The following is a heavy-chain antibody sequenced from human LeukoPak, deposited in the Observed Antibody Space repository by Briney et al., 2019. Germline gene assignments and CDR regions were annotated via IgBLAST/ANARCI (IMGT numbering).Heavy chain of an antibody. D-gene: IGHD1-14*01. CDR3: ARGMTSFDY. CDR1: GYSFTNYW. Sequence: HGESLKISCKGSGYSFTNYWIAWVRQTLGKGLEWMGIIYPGDSDTRYSPSFQGQVTISADKSFSTAYLQWSSLKASDTAIYYCARGMTSFDYWAQGTLVTVSS. CDR2: IYPGDSDT. V-gene: IGHV5-51*01. J-gene: IGHJ4*02.